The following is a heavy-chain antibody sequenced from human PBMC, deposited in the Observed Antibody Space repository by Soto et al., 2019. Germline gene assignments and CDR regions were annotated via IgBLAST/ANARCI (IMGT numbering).Heavy chain of an antibody. J-gene: IGHJ5*02. CDR3: AGYNWDYYFDT. CDR1: VGSVRDGSYY. D-gene: IGHD1-7*01. V-gene: IGHV4-61*01. CDR2: IYHSGST. Sequence: SETLSLTCTVSVGSVRDGSYYWAWLRQPPGKGLEWIGHIYHSGSTIYNPSLKSRVTISIDTSKSQFSLNLNSMTAADTAVYDCAGYNWDYYFDTWGQGTLVTVSS.